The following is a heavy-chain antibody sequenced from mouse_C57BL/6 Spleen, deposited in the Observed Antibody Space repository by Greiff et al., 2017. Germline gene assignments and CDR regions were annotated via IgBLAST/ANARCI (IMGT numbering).Heavy chain of an antibody. Sequence: VKLQQPGAELVKPGASVKLSCKASGYTFTSYWMHWVKQRPGQGLEWIGMIHPNSGSTNYNEKFKSKATLTVDKSSSTAYMQLSSLTSEDSAVYYCAREGGIGDGYPYAMDYWGQGTSVTVSS. CDR2: IHPNSGST. D-gene: IGHD2-3*01. V-gene: IGHV1-64*01. CDR1: GYTFTSYW. CDR3: AREGGIGDGYPYAMDY. J-gene: IGHJ4*01.